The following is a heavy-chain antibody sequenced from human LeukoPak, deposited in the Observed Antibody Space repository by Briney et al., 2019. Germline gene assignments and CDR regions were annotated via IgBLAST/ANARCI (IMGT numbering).Heavy chain of an antibody. Sequence: GGSLRLSCAASEFSLSNYWMSWVRQAPGKGLQWVATIKPDGSEQNYLDSVKGRFTISRDNAKNSLFLQMDRLGSEDTAVYYCARVAATATGAYDVRGQGAMVTVS. CDR2: IKPDGSEQ. V-gene: IGHV3-7*04. CDR1: EFSLSNYW. J-gene: IGHJ3*01. CDR3: ARVAATATGAYDV. D-gene: IGHD2-21*02.